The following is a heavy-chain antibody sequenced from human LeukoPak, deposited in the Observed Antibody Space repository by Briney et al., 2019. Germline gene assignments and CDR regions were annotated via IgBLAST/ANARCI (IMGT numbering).Heavy chain of an antibody. CDR2: IIPIFGTA. D-gene: IGHD1-14*01. J-gene: IGHJ2*01. CDR1: GGTFSSYA. V-gene: IGHV1-69*01. Sequence: GASVKVSCKASGGTFSSYAISWVRQAPGQGLEWMEGIIPIFGTANYAQKFQGRVTITADESTSTAYMELSSLRSEDTAVYYCARVARSDVTHWYFDLWGRGTLVTVSS. CDR3: ARVARSDVTHWYFDL.